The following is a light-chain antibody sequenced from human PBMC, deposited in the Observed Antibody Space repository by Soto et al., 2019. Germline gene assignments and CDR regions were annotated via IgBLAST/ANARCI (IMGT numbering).Light chain of an antibody. CDR2: GNS. V-gene: IGLV1-40*01. Sequence: QSVLTQPPSVSGAPGQRGTISCPGSSSNIGAGYDVHWYQQLPGTAPKLLIYGNSNRPSGVPDRFSGSKSGTSASLAITGLQAEDEADYYCQSYDSSLSGFYVFGTGTKVTVL. J-gene: IGLJ1*01. CDR3: QSYDSSLSGFYV. CDR1: SSNIGAGYD.